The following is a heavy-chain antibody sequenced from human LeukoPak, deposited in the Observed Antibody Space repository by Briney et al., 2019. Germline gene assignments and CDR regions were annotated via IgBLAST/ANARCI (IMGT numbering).Heavy chain of an antibody. Sequence: ASVKVSCKASGYTFTSYGISWVRQAPGQGLEWMGWISAYNGNTNYAQKLQGRVTMTTDTSTSTAYMEMRSLRSDDTAVYYCARARAVGATSPFDYWGQGTLVTVSS. CDR1: GYTFTSYG. CDR3: ARARAVGATSPFDY. D-gene: IGHD1-26*01. V-gene: IGHV1-18*01. J-gene: IGHJ4*02. CDR2: ISAYNGNT.